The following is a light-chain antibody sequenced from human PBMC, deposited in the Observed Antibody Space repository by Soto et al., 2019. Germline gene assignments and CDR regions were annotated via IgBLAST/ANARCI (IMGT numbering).Light chain of an antibody. V-gene: IGKV1-13*02. Sequence: AIHLTQSPSSLSASVGDRVTITCRASQDISNTLAWYQQKPGQPPKLLIHLASSLERGVPSRFSGIGSGTDFTLTISGLQPEDFATYYCQVFNTFPLTFGQGTRLEIK. CDR3: QVFNTFPLT. J-gene: IGKJ5*01. CDR2: LAS. CDR1: QDISNT.